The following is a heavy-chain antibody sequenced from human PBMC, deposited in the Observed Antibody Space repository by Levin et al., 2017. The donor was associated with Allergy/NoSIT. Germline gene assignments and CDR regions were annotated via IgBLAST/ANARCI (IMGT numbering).Heavy chain of an antibody. CDR3: AREVDPIAVARVIDL. CDR1: GYTFTGYY. J-gene: IGHJ2*01. D-gene: IGHD6-19*01. Sequence: GESLKISCKASGYTFTGYYMHWVRQAPGQGLEWMGWINPNSGGTNYAQKFQGRVTMTRDTSISTAYMELSRLRSDDTAVYYCAREVDPIAVARVIDLWGRGTLVTVSS. V-gene: IGHV1-2*02. CDR2: INPNSGGT.